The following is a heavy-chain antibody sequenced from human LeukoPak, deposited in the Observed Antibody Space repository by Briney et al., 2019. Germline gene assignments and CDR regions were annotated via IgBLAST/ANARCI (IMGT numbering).Heavy chain of an antibody. CDR1: GGSISSGDYY. CDR2: MYYRGST. J-gene: IGHJ5*02. Sequence: SETLSLTCTVSGGSISSGDYYWSWIRQPPGKGLEWIANMYYRGSTYYNPSPKSRVTMSADTSKNQLSLKLSSVTAADTAVYYCARPYYYDSRIDPWGQGILVTVSS. CDR3: ARPYYYDSRIDP. D-gene: IGHD3-22*01. V-gene: IGHV4-30-4*01.